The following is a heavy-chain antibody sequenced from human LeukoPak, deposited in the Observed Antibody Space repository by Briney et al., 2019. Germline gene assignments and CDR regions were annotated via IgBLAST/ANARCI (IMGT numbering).Heavy chain of an antibody. Sequence: ASVKVSCMAYGYSFTDYYLHWMRQVPGQGLEWMGWINPKSGDTKYGQKFQGRVDMTRDTSISTIYMELSSLRSDDTAVYYCTRHNYQFDFDSWGQGTLVTVSS. CDR3: TRHNYQFDFDS. J-gene: IGHJ4*02. CDR1: GYSFTDYY. D-gene: IGHD3-10*01. CDR2: INPKSGDT. V-gene: IGHV1-2*02.